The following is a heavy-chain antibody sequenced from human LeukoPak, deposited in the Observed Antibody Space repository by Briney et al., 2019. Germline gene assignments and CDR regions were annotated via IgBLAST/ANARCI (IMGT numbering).Heavy chain of an antibody. CDR2: ISSSGSTI. CDR3: VRAGYYYDSSGYTDY. Sequence: GGSLRLSCAASGFTFSSYEMNWVRQAPGKGLEWVSYISSSGSTIYYADSVKGRFTISRDNAKNSLYLQMNSLGAEDTAVYYCVRAGYYYDSSGYTDYWGQGTLVTVSS. J-gene: IGHJ4*02. CDR1: GFTFSSYE. D-gene: IGHD3-22*01. V-gene: IGHV3-48*03.